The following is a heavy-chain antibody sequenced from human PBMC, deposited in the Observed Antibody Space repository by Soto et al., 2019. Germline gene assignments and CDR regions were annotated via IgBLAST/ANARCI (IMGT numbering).Heavy chain of an antibody. CDR2: IYYSGST. CDR1: GGSISSYY. D-gene: IGHD3-3*01. Sequence: QVQLQESGPGLVKPSETLSLTCTVSGGSISSYYWSWIRQPPGKGLEWSGYIYYSGSTNYNPSLTSRVTISVDTSKNRFSLKLSSVTAADTAVYYCARDINRSGYYGVRRYFDLWGRGTLFTVSS. CDR3: ARDINRSGYYGVRRYFDL. V-gene: IGHV4-59*01. J-gene: IGHJ2*01.